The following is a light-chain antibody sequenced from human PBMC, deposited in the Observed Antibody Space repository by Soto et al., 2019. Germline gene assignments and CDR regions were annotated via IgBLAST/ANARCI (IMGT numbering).Light chain of an antibody. CDR3: AAWDSSLNAHLL. CDR1: SSNIGSNP. J-gene: IGLJ7*01. CDR2: SNN. V-gene: IGLV1-44*01. Sequence: QSVLTQPPSASGTPGQRVTISCSGSSSNIGSNPVNWYQQLPGTAPKLLIYSNNQRPSGVPDRLSGSKSGTSASLAISALQSEDEADYYCAAWDSSLNAHLLFGGGTQLTVL.